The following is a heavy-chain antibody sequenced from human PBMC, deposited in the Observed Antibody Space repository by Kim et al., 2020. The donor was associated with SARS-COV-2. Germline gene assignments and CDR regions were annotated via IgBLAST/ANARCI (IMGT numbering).Heavy chain of an antibody. CDR2: ISSSSSYI. CDR1: GFTFSSYS. Sequence: GGSLRLSCAASGFTFSSYSMNWVRQAPGKGLEWVSSISSSSSYIYYADSVKGRFTISRDNAKNSLYLQMNSLRAEDTAVYYCARDGQFLEWLSPWYYDYYMDVWGKGTSVTVS. CDR3: ARDGQFLEWLSPWYYDYYMDV. J-gene: IGHJ6*03. D-gene: IGHD3-3*01. V-gene: IGHV3-21*01.